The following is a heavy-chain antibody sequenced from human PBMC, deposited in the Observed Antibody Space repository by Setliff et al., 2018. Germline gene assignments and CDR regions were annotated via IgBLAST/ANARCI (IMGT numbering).Heavy chain of an antibody. Sequence: PGGSLRLSCAASGFTFSSYEMNWVRQAPGKGLEWVSYISSSGSTIYYADSVKGRFTISRDNAKNSLYLQMNSLRAEDTAVYYCARDHGDWDDEHYAFDIWGQGTMVTVSS. J-gene: IGHJ3*02. CDR1: GFTFSSYE. D-gene: IGHD4-17*01. CDR2: ISSSGSTI. CDR3: ARDHGDWDDEHYAFDI. V-gene: IGHV3-48*03.